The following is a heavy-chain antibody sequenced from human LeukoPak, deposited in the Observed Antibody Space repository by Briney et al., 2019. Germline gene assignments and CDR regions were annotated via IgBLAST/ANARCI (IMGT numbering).Heavy chain of an antibody. Sequence: GGSLRLSCAASGFTFSSYEMNWVRQAPGKGLEWVSYISSSGSTIYYADSVKGRFTISRDNAKNSLYLQMNSLRAEDTAVYYCARDQSVDAFDIWGQGTMVTVSS. V-gene: IGHV3-48*03. J-gene: IGHJ3*02. CDR1: GFTFSSYE. CDR3: ARDQSVDAFDI. CDR2: ISSSGSTI.